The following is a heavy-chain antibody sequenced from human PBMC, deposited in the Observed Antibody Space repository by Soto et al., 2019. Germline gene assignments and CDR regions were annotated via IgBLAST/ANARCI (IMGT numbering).Heavy chain of an antibody. V-gene: IGHV5-10-1*01. Sequence: PGESLKISCKGSGYSFTSYWISWVRQMPGKGLEWMGRTDPSDSYTNYSPSFQGHVTISADKSISTAYLQWSSLKASDTAMYYCATEIYPHSGLVLIANFYAMDVSGQATTL. CDR2: TDPSDSYT. J-gene: IGHJ6*02. CDR3: ATEIYPHSGLVLIANFYAMDV. CDR1: GYSFTSYW. D-gene: IGHD6-6*01.